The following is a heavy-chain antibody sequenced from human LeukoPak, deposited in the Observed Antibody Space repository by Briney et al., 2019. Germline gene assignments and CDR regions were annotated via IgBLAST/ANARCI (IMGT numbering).Heavy chain of an antibody. CDR2: ISGSGGST. CDR1: GFTFSSYA. Sequence: GGSLRLSCAASGFTFSSYAMSWVRQAPGKGLEWVSAISGSGGSTYYADSVKGRFTISRDNSKNTRYLQMNSLRAEDTAVYYCAKMYYDILTGYPYWGQGTLVTVSS. J-gene: IGHJ4*02. V-gene: IGHV3-23*01. D-gene: IGHD3-9*01. CDR3: AKMYYDILTGYPY.